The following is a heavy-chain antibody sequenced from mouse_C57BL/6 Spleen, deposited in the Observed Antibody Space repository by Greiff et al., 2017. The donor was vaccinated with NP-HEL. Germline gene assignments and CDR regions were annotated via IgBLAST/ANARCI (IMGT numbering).Heavy chain of an antibody. V-gene: IGHV5-12*01. CDR2: ISNGGGST. J-gene: IGHJ4*01. CDR3: ARGDYGGDAMDY. D-gene: IGHD1-1*01. Sequence: EVHLVESGGGLVQPGGSLKLSCAASGFTFSDYYMYWVRQTPEKRLEWVAYISNGGGSTYYPDTVKGRFTISRDNAKNTLYLQMSRLKSEDTAMYYCARGDYGGDAMDYWGQGTSVTVSS. CDR1: GFTFSDYY.